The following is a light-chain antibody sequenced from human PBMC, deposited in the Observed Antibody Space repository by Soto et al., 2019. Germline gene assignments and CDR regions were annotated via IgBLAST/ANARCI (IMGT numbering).Light chain of an antibody. V-gene: IGLV2-23*02. CDR1: SSDVGSYNL. J-gene: IGLJ1*01. CDR3: CSYAGSPYV. Sequence: QAVLTQPASVSGSPGQSITISCTGTSSDVGSYNLVSWYQQHPGKAPKVMIYEVSKRPSGVSNRFSGCKSGNTASLTISGLQAEDEADYYCCSYAGSPYVFGTGTKVTVL. CDR2: EVS.